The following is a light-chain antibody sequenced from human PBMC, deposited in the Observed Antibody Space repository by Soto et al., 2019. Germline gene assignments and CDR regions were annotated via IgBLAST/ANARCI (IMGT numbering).Light chain of an antibody. CDR1: SSNIGAGYD. CDR3: QSYDSSLRVV. V-gene: IGLV1-40*01. CDR2: GNS. J-gene: IGLJ2*01. Sequence: QPVLTQPPSVSGAPGQRVTISCTGSSSNIGAGYDVHWYQQLPGTVPKLLIYGNSNRPSGVPDRFSGSKSGTSASLAITGLQAEDEADYYCQSYDSSLRVVFGGGTKLTVL.